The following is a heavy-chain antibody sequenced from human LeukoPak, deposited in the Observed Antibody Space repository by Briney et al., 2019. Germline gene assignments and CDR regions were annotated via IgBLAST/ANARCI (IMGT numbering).Heavy chain of an antibody. CDR2: IRYDGSNK. CDR3: AKDDGDIVVVPAAPELYYYYYMDV. J-gene: IGHJ6*03. V-gene: IGHV3-30*02. D-gene: IGHD2-2*01. CDR1: GFTFSSYV. Sequence: GGSLRLSCAASGFTFSSYVMHWVRQAPGKGLEWVAFIRYDGSNKYYADSVKGRFTISRDNSKNTLYLQMNSLRAEDTAVYYCAKDDGDIVVVPAAPELYYYYYMDVWGKGTTVTVSS.